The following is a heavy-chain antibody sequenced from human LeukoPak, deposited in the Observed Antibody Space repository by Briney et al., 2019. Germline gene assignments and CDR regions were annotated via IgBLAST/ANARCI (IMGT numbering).Heavy chain of an antibody. CDR2: IDHSDSYT. Sequence: GESLKISWKGSGYSFDNYWITWLRQMPGKGLEWMGKIDHSDSYTNYSPSFQGHVTISADKSISTAYLQWSSLKASDSAMYYCARHYYGSGSYSHFDYWGQGTLVTVSS. CDR1: GYSFDNYW. V-gene: IGHV5-10-1*01. D-gene: IGHD3-10*01. CDR3: ARHYYGSGSYSHFDY. J-gene: IGHJ4*02.